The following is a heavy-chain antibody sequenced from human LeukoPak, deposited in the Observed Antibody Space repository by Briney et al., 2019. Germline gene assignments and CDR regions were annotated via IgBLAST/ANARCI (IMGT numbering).Heavy chain of an antibody. D-gene: IGHD4-17*01. V-gene: IGHV3-9*01. J-gene: IGHJ4*02. CDR1: GFTFDDYA. CDR2: ISWNSGSI. CDR3: AKGVNDYGDYENGDYFDY. Sequence: QTGGSLRLSCAASGFTFDDYAMHWVRQAPGKGLEWVSGISWNSGSIGHADSVKGRFTISRDNAKNSLYLQMNSLRAEDTALYYCAKGVNDYGDYENGDYFDYWGQGTLVTVSS.